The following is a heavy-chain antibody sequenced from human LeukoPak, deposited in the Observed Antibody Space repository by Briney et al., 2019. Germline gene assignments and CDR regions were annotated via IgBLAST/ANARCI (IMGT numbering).Heavy chain of an antibody. CDR1: GGSISSSSYY. Sequence: PSETLSLTCTVSGGSISSSSYYWGWIRQPPGKGLEWIGSIYYSGSTYYNPSLKSRVTISVDTSKNQFSLKLSSVTAADTAVYYCGSYDILTGAFDYWAREPWSPSPQ. J-gene: IGHJ4*02. D-gene: IGHD3-9*01. CDR2: IYYSGST. V-gene: IGHV4-39*07. CDR3: GSYDILTGAFDY.